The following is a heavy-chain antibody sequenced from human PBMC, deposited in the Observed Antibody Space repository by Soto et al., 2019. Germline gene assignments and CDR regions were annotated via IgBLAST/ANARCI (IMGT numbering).Heavy chain of an antibody. J-gene: IGHJ6*03. V-gene: IGHV1-8*01. D-gene: IGHD3-10*01. CDR3: AREAASDPSFYYHYMDV. CDR2: MNPDSGNT. Sequence: QEQLVQSGAEVKKPGAPVKVSCKASGYTFRNYNINWVRQASGQGLEWMGWMNPDSGNTGYAEKFQGRVTMTRNSSISTAYMELSGLRSEDTAVYYCAREAASDPSFYYHYMDVWGKGTTVTVSS. CDR1: GYTFRNYN.